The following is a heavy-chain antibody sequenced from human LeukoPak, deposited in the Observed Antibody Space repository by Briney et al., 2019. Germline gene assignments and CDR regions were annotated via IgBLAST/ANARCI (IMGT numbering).Heavy chain of an antibody. Sequence: PGGSLRLPCAASGFTFDDYTMHWVRQAPGKGLEWVSLIRWGGVSTYYADSVKGRFTISRDNSKNSLYLQMNSLRTEDTALYYCGKGDTTMDTTLDYWGQGTLVTVYS. CDR1: GFTFDDYT. CDR3: GKGDTTMDTTLDY. J-gene: IGHJ4*02. D-gene: IGHD5-18*01. V-gene: IGHV3-43*01. CDR2: IRWGGVST.